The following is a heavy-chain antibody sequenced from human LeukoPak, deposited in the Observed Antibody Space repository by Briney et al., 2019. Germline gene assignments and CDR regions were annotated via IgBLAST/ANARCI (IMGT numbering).Heavy chain of an antibody. CDR3: AVHKFFFDY. D-gene: IGHD1-1*01. CDR1: GGSISSSSYY. J-gene: IGHJ4*02. CDR2: IYYSGST. Sequence: ASETLSLTCTVSGGSISSSSYYWGWIRQPPGKGLEWIGSIYYSGSTYYNPSLKSRVTISVDTSKNQFSLKLSSVTAADTAVYYCAVHKFFFDYWGQGTLVTVSS. V-gene: IGHV4-39*07.